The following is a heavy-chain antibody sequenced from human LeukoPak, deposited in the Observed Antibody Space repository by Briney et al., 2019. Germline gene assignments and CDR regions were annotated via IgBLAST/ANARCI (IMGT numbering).Heavy chain of an antibody. V-gene: IGHV7-4-1*02. D-gene: IGHD4-17*01. CDR2: INTNTGNP. Sequence: ASVKVSCKASGYTFISYTMNWVRQAPGHGLEWMGWINTNTGNPTYAQGFTGRFVFSLDTSVSTAYLQISSLKAEDTAVYYCARRGDYVPYYYGMDVWGQGTTVTVSS. CDR3: ARRGDYVPYYYGMDV. CDR1: GYTFISYT. J-gene: IGHJ6*02.